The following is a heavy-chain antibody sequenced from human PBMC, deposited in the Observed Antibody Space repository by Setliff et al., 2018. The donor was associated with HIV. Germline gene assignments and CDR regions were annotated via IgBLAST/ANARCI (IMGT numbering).Heavy chain of an antibody. D-gene: IGHD2-21*02. V-gene: IGHV4-39*02. CDR2: IYFNGKT. CDR1: GGSITNDNNY. J-gene: IGHJ4*02. Sequence: SETLSLTCSVSGGSITNDNNYWGWIRQSPGKGLEWIGSIYFNGKTYNNPSLKSRVIMSVDRSRSQLSLKVNSVTAADTAVYYCARDVSPIVVVTAPDYWGQGTLVTVSS. CDR3: ARDVSPIVVVTAPDY.